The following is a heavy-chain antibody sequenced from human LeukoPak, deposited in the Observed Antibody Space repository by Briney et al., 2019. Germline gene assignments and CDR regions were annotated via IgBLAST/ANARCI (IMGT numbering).Heavy chain of an antibody. Sequence: SETLSLTCTVSGGSISSYYWSWIRQPPGKGLEWIGYIYYSGSTNYNPSLKSRVTISVDTSKNQFSLKLSSVTAADTAGYYCARDNGSGSYYGSLDYWGQGTLVTVSS. V-gene: IGHV4-59*01. D-gene: IGHD3-10*01. CDR1: GGSISSYY. CDR2: IYYSGST. CDR3: ARDNGSGSYYGSLDY. J-gene: IGHJ4*02.